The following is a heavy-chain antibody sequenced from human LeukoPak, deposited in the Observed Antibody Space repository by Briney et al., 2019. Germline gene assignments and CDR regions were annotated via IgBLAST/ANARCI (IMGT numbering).Heavy chain of an antibody. CDR3: ARERGSLNRSWYTGY. Sequence: ASVKVSCKASGYTFTGYHIHWVRQAPGQGLEWMGRINPYSGDTNFAQKFQGRVTMTRDTSITTAYMDLSRLTPDDTAVYFCARERGSLNRSWYTGYWGQGTQVTVSS. D-gene: IGHD6-13*01. J-gene: IGHJ4*02. CDR2: INPYSGDT. CDR1: GYTFTGYH. V-gene: IGHV1-2*06.